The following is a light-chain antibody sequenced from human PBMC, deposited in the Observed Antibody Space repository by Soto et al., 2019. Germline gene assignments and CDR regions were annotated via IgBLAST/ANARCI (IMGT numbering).Light chain of an antibody. CDR1: QTVLHTSSNTNF. J-gene: IGKJ1*01. V-gene: IGKV4-1*01. CDR3: QQYYSTPWT. Sequence: DIVMTQSPDSQAVSLGERATINCKSSQTVLHTSSNTNFLAWFQQKPGQPPKLLIFWASTRESGVPDRFSGSGSGTDFTLTISSLQAEDVAVYYCQQYYSTPWTFGQGNKVQIK. CDR2: WAS.